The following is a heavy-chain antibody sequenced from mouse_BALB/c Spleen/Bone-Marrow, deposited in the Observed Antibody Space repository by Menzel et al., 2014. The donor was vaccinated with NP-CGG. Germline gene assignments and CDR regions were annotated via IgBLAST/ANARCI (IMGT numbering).Heavy chain of an antibody. J-gene: IGHJ3*01. Sequence: EVMLVESGGGLVQPGGSLKLPCAASGFTFSSYTMSWVRQTPEKRLEWVAYISNGGGSTYYPDTVKGRFTISRDNAKNAQYLQMSRLKSEDTAMYYCATGTFAYWGQGTLATVSA. CDR3: ATGTFAY. CDR2: ISNGGGST. D-gene: IGHD4-1*01. CDR1: GFTFSSYT. V-gene: IGHV5-12-2*01.